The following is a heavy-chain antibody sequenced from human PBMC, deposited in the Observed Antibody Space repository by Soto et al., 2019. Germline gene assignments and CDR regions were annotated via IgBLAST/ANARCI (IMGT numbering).Heavy chain of an antibody. J-gene: IGHJ4*02. V-gene: IGHV1-18*04. CDR1: GYTFTGYG. CDR2: ISAYNGNT. D-gene: IGHD3-22*01. Sequence: ASVKVSCKASGYTFTGYGISWVRQAPGQGLEWMGWISAYNGNTNYAQKLQGRVTMTTDTSTRTAYMELRSLRADDTAVYYCAREMYDSSGYYSEPFDYWGQGTLVTVSS. CDR3: AREMYDSSGYYSEPFDY.